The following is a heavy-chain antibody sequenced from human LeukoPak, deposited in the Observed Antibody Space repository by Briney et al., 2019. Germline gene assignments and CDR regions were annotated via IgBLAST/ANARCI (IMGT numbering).Heavy chain of an antibody. D-gene: IGHD6-13*01. V-gene: IGHV4-39*07. Sequence: AETLSLTCTVSGGSISSSSYYWGWIRQPPGRGLVWFGSIYYSGSTNYNPSLKRRVPISVDTSKNQFSLKLSSVTAADTAVYYCARIPQTRGGIAAPNWFDPWGQGTLVTVSS. CDR1: GGSISSSSYY. CDR3: ARIPQTRGGIAAPNWFDP. CDR2: IYYSGST. J-gene: IGHJ5*02.